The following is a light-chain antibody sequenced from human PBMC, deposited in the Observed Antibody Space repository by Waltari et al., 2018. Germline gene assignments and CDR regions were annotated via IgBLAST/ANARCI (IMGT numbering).Light chain of an antibody. CDR2: KAS. CDR3: QRYSGYPPT. CDR1: QSINTW. V-gene: IGKV1-5*03. Sequence: DIQMTQSPSTLSASVVDRITITCLASQSINTWVAWYQQKPGKAPKLLISKASSLQSEVPSRFSGSGVGTEFTLTISSLQPDDSATYYCQRYSGYPPTFGGGTKVEIK. J-gene: IGKJ4*01.